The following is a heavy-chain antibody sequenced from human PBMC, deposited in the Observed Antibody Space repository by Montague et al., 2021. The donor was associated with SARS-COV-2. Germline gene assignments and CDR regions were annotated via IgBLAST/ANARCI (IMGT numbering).Heavy chain of an antibody. CDR3: AKDMGPYGSGPYGMDV. D-gene: IGHD3-10*01. J-gene: IGHJ6*02. V-gene: IGHV3-9*01. CDR2: ISWNSGSI. CDR1: GFTFDDYA. Sequence: SLRLSCAASGFTFDDYAMHWVRQAPAKGLEWVSGISWNSGSIGYADSVKGRFTISRDNAKNSLYLQMNSLRAEDTALYYCAKDMGPYGSGPYGMDVWGQGTTVTVSS.